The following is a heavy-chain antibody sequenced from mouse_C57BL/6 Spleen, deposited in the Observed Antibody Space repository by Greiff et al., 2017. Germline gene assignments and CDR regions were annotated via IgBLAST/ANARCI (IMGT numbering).Heavy chain of an antibody. CDR1: GYTFTSYW. D-gene: IGHD1-1*01. CDR2: IDPSDSYT. CDR3: ARRDYGRYFDY. J-gene: IGHJ2*01. V-gene: IGHV1-50*01. Sequence: QVQLQQSGAELVKPGASVKLSCKASGYTFTSYWMQWVRQRPGQGLEWIGEIDPSDSYTNYNQKFKGKATLTVDTSSSTAYMQLSSLTSEDSAVYYCARRDYGRYFDYWGQGTTLTVSS.